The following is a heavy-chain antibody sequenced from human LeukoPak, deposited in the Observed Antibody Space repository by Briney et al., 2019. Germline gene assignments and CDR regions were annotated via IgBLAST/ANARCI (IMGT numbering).Heavy chain of an antibody. CDR2: VNHSGST. CDR1: GGSFSGYQ. V-gene: IGHV4-34*01. J-gene: IGHJ3*02. CDR3: ARRPDGFDI. Sequence: PSETLSLTCAVYGGSFSGYQWSWIRQTPETGLEWIGEVNHSGSTHYNPSLKSRVTVSVDTSKNQFSLNLNSVTAADTAVYYCARRPDGFDIWGQGTMVTVSS.